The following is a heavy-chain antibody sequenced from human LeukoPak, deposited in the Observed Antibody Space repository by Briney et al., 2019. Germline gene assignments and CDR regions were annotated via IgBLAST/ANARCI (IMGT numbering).Heavy chain of an antibody. Sequence: GESLKISCKGSGYSFTGYWIGWVRQMPGKVLEWVGTIYPGDSDTRYSPSFQGQVTISADKSISTAYLQWSSLKASDTAMYYCARSEIYCGGDCYSWYYFDYWGQGTLVTVSS. CDR1: GYSFTGYW. V-gene: IGHV5-51*01. J-gene: IGHJ4*02. CDR3: ARSEIYCGGDCYSWYYFDY. D-gene: IGHD2-21*02. CDR2: IYPGDSDT.